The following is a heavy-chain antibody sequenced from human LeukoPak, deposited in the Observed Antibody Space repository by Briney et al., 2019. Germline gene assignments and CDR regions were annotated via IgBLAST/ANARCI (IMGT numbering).Heavy chain of an antibody. Sequence: GGSLRLSCAASGFTFSSYSMNWVRQAPGKGLGWVSSISSSSSYIYYADSVKGRFTISRDNAKNSLYLQMNSLRAEDTAVYYCARDQYDYVWGSYRSSFDYWGQGTLVTVSS. CDR3: ARDQYDYVWGSYRSSFDY. CDR1: GFTFSSYS. D-gene: IGHD3-16*02. V-gene: IGHV3-21*01. J-gene: IGHJ4*02. CDR2: ISSSSSYI.